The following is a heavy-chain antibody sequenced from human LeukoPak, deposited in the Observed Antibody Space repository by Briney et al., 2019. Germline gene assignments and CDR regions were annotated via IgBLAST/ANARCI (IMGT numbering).Heavy chain of an antibody. CDR2: INHSGST. CDR1: GGSFSGYY. CDR3: ARGLYYYGSGSHWFDP. Sequence: SETLSLTCAVYGGSFSGYYWSWIRQPPGKGLDGMGEINHSGSTNYNPSLKSRVTISVDTSKNQFSLKLSSVTAADTAVYYCARGLYYYGSGSHWFDPWGQGTLVTVSS. J-gene: IGHJ5*02. V-gene: IGHV4-34*01. D-gene: IGHD3-10*01.